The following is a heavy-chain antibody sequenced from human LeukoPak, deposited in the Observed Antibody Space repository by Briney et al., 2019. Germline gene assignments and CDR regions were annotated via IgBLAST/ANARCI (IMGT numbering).Heavy chain of an antibody. CDR1: GGSISSSSYY. J-gene: IGHJ4*02. Sequence: SETLSLTCTVSGGSISSSSYYWGWIRQPPGKGLEWIGSIYYSGSTYYNPSLKSRVTISVDTSKNQFSLKLNSVTAADTAVYYCARAGQGYCTSASCYLSLDYWGQGTLVTVSS. V-gene: IGHV4-39*07. D-gene: IGHD2-2*01. CDR2: IYYSGST. CDR3: ARAGQGYCTSASCYLSLDY.